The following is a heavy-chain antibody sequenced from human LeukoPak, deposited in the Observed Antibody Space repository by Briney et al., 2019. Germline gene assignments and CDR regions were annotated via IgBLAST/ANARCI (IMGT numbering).Heavy chain of an antibody. D-gene: IGHD6-19*01. CDR3: ARDGKAVAVAFDI. J-gene: IGHJ3*02. CDR1: GFIFSSYW. Sequence: GGSLRLSCAASGFIFSSYWMSWVRQAPGKGLEWVANIKQDGSEKYYVDSVKGRFTISRDNAKNSLYVQMNSLRAEDTAVYYCARDGKAVAVAFDIWGQGTMVTVSS. CDR2: IKQDGSEK. V-gene: IGHV3-7*01.